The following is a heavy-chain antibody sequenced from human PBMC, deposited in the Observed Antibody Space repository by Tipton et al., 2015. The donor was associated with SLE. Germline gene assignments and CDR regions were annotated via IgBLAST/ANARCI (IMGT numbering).Heavy chain of an antibody. Sequence: TLSLTCTVSGGSISSYYWSWIRQPPGKGLEWIGYIYYSGSTNYNPPLKSRVTISVDTSKNQCSLKLSSVTAADTAVYYCARDRGGGPTPDAFDIWGQGTMVTVSS. D-gene: IGHD3-10*01. CDR1: GGSISSYY. CDR3: ARDRGGGPTPDAFDI. J-gene: IGHJ3*02. CDR2: IYYSGST. V-gene: IGHV4-59*01.